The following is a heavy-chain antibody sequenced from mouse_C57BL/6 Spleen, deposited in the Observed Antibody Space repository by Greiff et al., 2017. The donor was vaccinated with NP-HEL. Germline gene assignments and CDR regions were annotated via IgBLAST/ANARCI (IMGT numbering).Heavy chain of an antibody. V-gene: IGHV1-59*01. CDR1: GYTFTSYW. Sequence: QVQLQQPGAELVRPGTSVKLSCKASGYTFTSYWMHWVKQRPGQGLEWIGVIDPSDSYTNYNQKFKGKATLTVDTSSSTAYMQLSSLTSEDSAVYYCARDWDVGDYWGQGTTLTVSS. CDR2: IDPSDSYT. J-gene: IGHJ2*01. D-gene: IGHD4-1*01. CDR3: ARDWDVGDY.